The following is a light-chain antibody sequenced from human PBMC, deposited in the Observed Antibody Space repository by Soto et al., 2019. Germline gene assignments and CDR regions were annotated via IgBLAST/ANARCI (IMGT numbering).Light chain of an antibody. CDR1: QSVSGW. J-gene: IGKJ2*01. CDR3: QQYNSFPYT. Sequence: IQMTHSPSTLCASVGDKITITCRARQSVSGWLAWYQQKPGRVPKLLIDYASTMESGGPSTFGGSGSGTEFTLTINSLQPEDFGTYFCQQYNSFPYTFGQGTKVDIK. CDR2: YAS. V-gene: IGKV1-5*01.